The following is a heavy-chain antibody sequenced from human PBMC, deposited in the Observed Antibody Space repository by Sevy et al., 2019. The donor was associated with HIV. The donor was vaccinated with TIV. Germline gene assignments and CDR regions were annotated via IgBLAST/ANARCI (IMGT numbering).Heavy chain of an antibody. Sequence: GESLKISCAASGFTFSRYWMSWVRQAPEKGLEWVANIKQDGSEKYYVDSLKGRFTISRDNANNSLSLQIDGLRAEDTAVYYCARLPTGLQSFNYLLSTYFDSWGQGTLVTVSS. J-gene: IGHJ4*02. CDR2: IKQDGSEK. D-gene: IGHD4-4*01. V-gene: IGHV3-7*01. CDR1: GFTFSRYW. CDR3: ARLPTGLQSFNYLLSTYFDS.